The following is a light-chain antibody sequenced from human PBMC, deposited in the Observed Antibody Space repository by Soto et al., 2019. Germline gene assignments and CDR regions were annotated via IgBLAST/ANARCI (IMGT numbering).Light chain of an antibody. J-gene: IGKJ1*01. CDR2: DAS. CDR1: QSIGRF. CDR3: QQCYMGWT. V-gene: IGKV1-5*01. Sequence: IQMTQSPSTLSASVGDRATITCRASQSIGRFLAWYQHQPGKAPKLLIYDASTLESGVPSRFSGTGSGTEFTFSITSLQPEDFGTYYCQQCYMGWTFGQGTKVDIK.